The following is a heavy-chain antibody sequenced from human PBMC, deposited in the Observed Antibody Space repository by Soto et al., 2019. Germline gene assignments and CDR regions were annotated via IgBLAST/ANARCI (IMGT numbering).Heavy chain of an antibody. CDR2: IYYSGST. CDR3: ARTYCSSTSCYYFDY. J-gene: IGHJ4*02. CDR1: GGSISSYY. V-gene: IGHV4-59*08. D-gene: IGHD2-2*01. Sequence: KPSETLSLTCTVSGGSISSYYWSWIRQPPGKGLEWIGYIYYSGSTNYNPSLKSRVTISVDTSKNQFSLKLSSVTAADTAVYYCARTYCSSTSCYYFDYWGQGTLVTVSS.